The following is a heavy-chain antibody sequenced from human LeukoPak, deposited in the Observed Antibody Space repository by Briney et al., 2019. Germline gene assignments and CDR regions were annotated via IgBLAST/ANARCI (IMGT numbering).Heavy chain of an antibody. D-gene: IGHD2-2*01. J-gene: IGHJ5*02. Sequence: GGSLRLSCTASGFTFSSYWMSWVRAAPGKGLERVANIKQDGSEKYYMDSVKGRFTISRDNAKNSLYLQMNSLRAEDTAGYYCARDDCSSISCYHNWFDPWGQGTLVTVS. V-gene: IGHV3-7*01. CDR2: IKQDGSEK. CDR1: GFTFSSYW. CDR3: ARDDCSSISCYHNWFDP.